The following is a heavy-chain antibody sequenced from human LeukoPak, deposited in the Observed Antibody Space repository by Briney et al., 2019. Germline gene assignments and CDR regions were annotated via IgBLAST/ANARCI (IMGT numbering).Heavy chain of an antibody. CDR1: GYTFTSYT. V-gene: IGHV1-3*04. Sequence: GASVKVSCKASGYTFTSYTIHWVRQAPGQRLEWMGWINTGNGNTEYSQKFQGRVTVTTDTSASTAYMELSSLRSEHTAVYYCARCGYSDAWSCDHWGQGTLVTVSP. CDR3: ARCGYSDAWSCDH. J-gene: IGHJ5*02. D-gene: IGHD5-18*01. CDR2: INTGNGNT.